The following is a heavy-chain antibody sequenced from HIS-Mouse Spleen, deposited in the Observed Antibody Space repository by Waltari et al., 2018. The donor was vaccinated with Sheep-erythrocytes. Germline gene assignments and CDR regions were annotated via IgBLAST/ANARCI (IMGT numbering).Heavy chain of an antibody. J-gene: IGHJ4*02. Sequence: EVQLVESGGGLVKPGGSLRLSCAASGFTFSSYSMNWVRQAPGKGMEWVSSISSSSSYISYADSVKGRFTISRDNAKNSLYRQMNSLRAEDTAVYYCARVASGATFDYWGQGTLVTVSS. CDR3: ARVASGATFDY. V-gene: IGHV3-21*01. CDR1: GFTFSSYS. D-gene: IGHD1-26*01. CDR2: ISSSSSYI.